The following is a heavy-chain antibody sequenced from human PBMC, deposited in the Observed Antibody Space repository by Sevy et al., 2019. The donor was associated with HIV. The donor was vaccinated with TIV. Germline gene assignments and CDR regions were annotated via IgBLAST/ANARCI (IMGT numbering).Heavy chain of an antibody. V-gene: IGHV4-39*01. CDR2: RFYSGGA. Sequence: SETLSLTCTVSGGSISSSRHYWGWIRQSPGKRLEWLGSRFYSGGAYYNPSLQSRVTMSVDTSNNQFSLNVNSVTAAETAVYYCARHPLGNWFDLWGQCILVTVSS. J-gene: IGHJ5*02. CDR1: GGSISSSRHY. D-gene: IGHD3-16*01. CDR3: ARHPLGNWFDL.